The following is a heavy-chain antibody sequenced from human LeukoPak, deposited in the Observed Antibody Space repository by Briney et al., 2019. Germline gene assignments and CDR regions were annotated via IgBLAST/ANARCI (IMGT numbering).Heavy chain of an antibody. CDR1: GASISGTSYY. CDR2: ISYSGNT. J-gene: IGHJ2*01. Sequence: SETLSLTCTVSGASISGTSYYWGWIRQPPGKGLVWIGTISYSGNTYYDPSLKSRLIISVDTSKNQFSLSLTSLTAADTGLYYCARGRVWFGFFDLWGRGTLVTVSS. D-gene: IGHD3-10*01. CDR3: ARGRVWFGFFDL. V-gene: IGHV4-39*02.